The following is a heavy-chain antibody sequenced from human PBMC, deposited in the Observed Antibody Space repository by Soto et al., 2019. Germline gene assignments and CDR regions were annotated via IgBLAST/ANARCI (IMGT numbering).Heavy chain of an antibody. V-gene: IGHV4-30-4*01. CDR2: VYYSGSS. CDR1: GGSINNDDFY. D-gene: IGHD3-22*01. Sequence: SETPSLTCSVSGGSINNDDFYWSWLRQTPGKGLQWIGYVYYSGSSDCIPSLKSRLSMSIDKSKNQFTLKLSSVTAADTAIYYCARMSYYYDKWYFDLWGRGTLVTVS. CDR3: ARMSYYYDKWYFDL. J-gene: IGHJ2*01.